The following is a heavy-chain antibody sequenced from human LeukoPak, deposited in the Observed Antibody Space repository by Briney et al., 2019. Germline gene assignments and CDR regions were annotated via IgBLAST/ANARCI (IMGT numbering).Heavy chain of an antibody. CDR2: ISYSGST. Sequence: SETLSLTCTVSAGSINSYYWSWLGPPPGKGLEWIGYISYSGSTNYKPSLKSRVSISLDKSKNQFFLKLSSVTAADTALYYCARGNANWGEGTLVTVSS. CDR1: AGSINSYY. CDR3: ARGNAN. V-gene: IGHV4-59*13. J-gene: IGHJ4*02.